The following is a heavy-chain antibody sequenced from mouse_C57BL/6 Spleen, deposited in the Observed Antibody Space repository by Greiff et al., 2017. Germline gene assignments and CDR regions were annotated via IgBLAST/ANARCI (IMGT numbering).Heavy chain of an antibody. CDR3: ARGDGYYLYAMDY. CDR2: IDPSDSYT. CDR1: GYTFTSYW. J-gene: IGHJ4*01. V-gene: IGHV1-69*01. Sequence: QVQLQQPGAELVMPGASVKLSCKASGYTFTSYWMHWVKQRPGPGLEWIGEIDPSDSYTNYNQKFKGKSTLTVDKSSSTAYMQLSSLTSEDSAVYYCARGDGYYLYAMDYWGQGTSVTVSS. D-gene: IGHD2-3*01.